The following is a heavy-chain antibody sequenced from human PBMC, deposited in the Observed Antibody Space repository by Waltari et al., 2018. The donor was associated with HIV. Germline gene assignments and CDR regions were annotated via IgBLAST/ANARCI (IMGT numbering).Heavy chain of an antibody. Sequence: VQLVQTGCEMQTHGASVYISCQASGLTCTNNHIPGVRQAHGQGVQWVGLINPSSGTTSHAPQWQGRVTRTSDTSTGVVQRDVKSLRSDDTAGYYWARAKDTGMVDRWGQGTLISVSS. J-gene: IGHJ5*02. CDR2: INPSSGTT. CDR3: ARAKDTGMVDR. CDR1: GLTCTNNH. D-gene: IGHD6-13*01. V-gene: IGHV1-46*04.